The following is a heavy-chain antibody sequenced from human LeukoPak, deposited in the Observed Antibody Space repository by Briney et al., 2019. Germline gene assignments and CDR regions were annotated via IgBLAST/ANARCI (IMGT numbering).Heavy chain of an antibody. CDR1: GGTFSNYA. Sequence: SVKVSCKASGGTFSNYAISWVRQAPGQGLEWMGRIIPILGIANYAQKFQGRVTITADKSTSTAYMELSSLRSEDTAVYYCARGASVEMATIDYYYYGMDVWGQGTTVTVSS. V-gene: IGHV1-69*04. CDR2: IIPILGIA. J-gene: IGHJ6*02. CDR3: ARGASVEMATIDYYYYGMDV. D-gene: IGHD5-24*01.